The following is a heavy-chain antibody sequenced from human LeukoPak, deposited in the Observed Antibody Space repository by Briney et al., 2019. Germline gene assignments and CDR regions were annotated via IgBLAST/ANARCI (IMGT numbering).Heavy chain of an antibody. V-gene: IGHV3-11*04. Sequence: GSLRLSCAASGFTFSDYYMSWIRQAPGKGLEWVSTIKGIGPTTYYADSVKGRFTISRDNAKNSLFLQMSSLRADDTAIYYCARAGKLRYMDVWGKGTAVTVSS. CDR3: ARAGKLRYMDV. CDR1: GFTFSDYY. CDR2: IKGIGPTT. J-gene: IGHJ6*03.